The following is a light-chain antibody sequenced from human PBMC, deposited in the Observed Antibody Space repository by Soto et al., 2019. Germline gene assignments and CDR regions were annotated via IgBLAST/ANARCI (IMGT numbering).Light chain of an antibody. V-gene: IGKV3-20*01. CDR1: QSVISSF. J-gene: IGKJ1*01. Sequence: EIVLTQSPGTLSLSPGERATLSCRASQSVISSFLAWYQQKPGQAPRLLIYGASSRATGIPDRFSGGGSGTDFTLTISRLEPEDFAVYSCQQYGSSPPWTFGQGTKVEIK. CDR2: GAS. CDR3: QQYGSSPPWT.